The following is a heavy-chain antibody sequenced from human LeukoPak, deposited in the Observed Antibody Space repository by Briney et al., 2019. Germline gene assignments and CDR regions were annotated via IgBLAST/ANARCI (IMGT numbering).Heavy chain of an antibody. Sequence: QSGGSLRLSCAASGFTFSSYEMNWVRQAPGKGLEWVSCISSSGSTIYYADSVKGRFTISRDNAKNSLYLQMNSLRAEDTAVYYCASRLNIWFGEGFDYWGQGTLVTVSS. CDR2: ISSSGSTI. CDR1: GFTFSSYE. V-gene: IGHV3-48*03. J-gene: IGHJ4*02. D-gene: IGHD3-10*01. CDR3: ASRLNIWFGEGFDY.